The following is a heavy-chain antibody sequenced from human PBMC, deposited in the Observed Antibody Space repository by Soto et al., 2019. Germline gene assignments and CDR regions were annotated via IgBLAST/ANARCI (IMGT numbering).Heavy chain of an antibody. Sequence: GGSLRLSCAASGFTFNSYAMSWVRQAPGKGLEWVSAISGSGGSTYYADSVKGRFTISRDNSKNTLYLQMNSLRAEDTAVYYCAANRGYNYYYGMDVWGQGTTVTVSS. D-gene: IGHD3-22*01. CDR1: GFTFNSYA. CDR2: ISGSGGST. V-gene: IGHV3-23*01. CDR3: AANRGYNYYYGMDV. J-gene: IGHJ6*02.